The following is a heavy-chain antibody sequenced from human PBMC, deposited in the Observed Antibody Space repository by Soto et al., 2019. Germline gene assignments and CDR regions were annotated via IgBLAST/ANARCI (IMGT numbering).Heavy chain of an antibody. D-gene: IGHD3-10*01. Sequence: EVQLVESGGGLVQPGGSLRLSCAASGFTFSSYDMHWVRQATGKGLEWVSAIGTAGDTYYPGSVKGRFTISRENAKNSLYLQMNSLRAEDTAAYYCARDTYYGSGKHRGMDVWGQGTTVTVSS. CDR3: ARDTYYGSGKHRGMDV. V-gene: IGHV3-13*01. J-gene: IGHJ6*02. CDR1: GFTFSSYD. CDR2: IGTAGDT.